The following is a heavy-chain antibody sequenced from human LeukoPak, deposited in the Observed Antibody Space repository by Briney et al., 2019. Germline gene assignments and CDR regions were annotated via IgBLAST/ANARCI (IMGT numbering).Heavy chain of an antibody. CDR1: GGSISSYY. V-gene: IGHV4-59*12. Sequence: PSETLSLTCTVSGGSISSYYWSWIRQPPGKGLEWIGYIYYSGSTNYNPSLKSRVTIPVDTSKNQFSLKLSSVTAADTAVYYCARGPSIAAAGGWFDPWGQGTLVTVSS. CDR2: IYYSGST. J-gene: IGHJ5*02. CDR3: ARGPSIAAAGGWFDP. D-gene: IGHD6-13*01.